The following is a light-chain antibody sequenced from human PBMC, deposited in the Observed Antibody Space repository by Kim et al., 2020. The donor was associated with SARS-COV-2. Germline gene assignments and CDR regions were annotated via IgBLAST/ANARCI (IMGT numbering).Light chain of an antibody. Sequence: NNYVSWYQQLPQTAPKLVIYDNNKRASGIPDRFSGSKSGSSATLGITGLQTGDEADYYCATWDNSLSALFGGGTKLTVL. J-gene: IGLJ2*01. CDR3: ATWDNSLSAL. V-gene: IGLV1-51*01. CDR1: NNY. CDR2: DNN.